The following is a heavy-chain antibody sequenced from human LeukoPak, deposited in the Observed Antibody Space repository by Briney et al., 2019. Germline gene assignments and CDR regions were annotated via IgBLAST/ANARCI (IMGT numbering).Heavy chain of an antibody. V-gene: IGHV1-18*01. CDR2: INPSNDDT. CDR1: GYTFTSYG. D-gene: IGHD6-13*01. Sequence: ASVKVSCKASGYTFTSYGISWVRQAPGQGLEWLGWINPSNDDTKYSQKFQGRVTITRDTSARTAYMELSSLRSEDTALYCCARDQIGVAAAAYWGQGTLVTVSS. J-gene: IGHJ4*02. CDR3: ARDQIGVAAAAY.